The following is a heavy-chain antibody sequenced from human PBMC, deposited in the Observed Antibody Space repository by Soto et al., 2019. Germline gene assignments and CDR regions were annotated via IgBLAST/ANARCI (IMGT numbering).Heavy chain of an antibody. Sequence: QVQLVQSGAKVKKPGSSVKVSCKASGGTFSSYAISWVRQAPGQGLEWMGGIIPIFGTANYAQKFQGRVTITADESTSTAYMELSSLRSEDTAVYYCARYLYYDYVWGSYRTDAFDIWGQGTMVTVSS. CDR1: GGTFSSYA. J-gene: IGHJ3*02. CDR3: ARYLYYDYVWGSYRTDAFDI. D-gene: IGHD3-16*02. V-gene: IGHV1-69*01. CDR2: IIPIFGTA.